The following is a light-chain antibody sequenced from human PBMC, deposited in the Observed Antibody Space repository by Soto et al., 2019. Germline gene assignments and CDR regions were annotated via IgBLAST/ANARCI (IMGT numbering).Light chain of an antibody. CDR1: QSVSSSY. CDR2: GAS. CDR3: QQYGRSPLVT. Sequence: EIVLTQSPGTLSLSPGERATLSCRASQSVSSSYLAWYQQKPGQAPRLLIYGASSRATGIPVRFSGSGSGTDFTLTISRLEPEDFAMYYCQQYGRSPLVTFGQGTRLEIK. V-gene: IGKV3-20*01. J-gene: IGKJ5*01.